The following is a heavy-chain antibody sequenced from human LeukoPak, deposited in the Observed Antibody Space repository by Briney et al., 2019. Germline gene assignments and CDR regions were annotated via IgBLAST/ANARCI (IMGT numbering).Heavy chain of an antibody. D-gene: IGHD3-10*01. Sequence: SVKVSCEASGGTFSSSAISWVRQAPGQGLEWMGGIIPIFGTANYAQKFQGRVTITADKSTSTAYMELSSLRSEDTAVYYCARDPSYYGSGSYPPPVYGMDVWDNGTTVTVSS. J-gene: IGHJ6*04. CDR2: IIPIFGTA. V-gene: IGHV1-69*06. CDR1: GGTFSSSA. CDR3: ARDPSYYGSGSYPPPVYGMDV.